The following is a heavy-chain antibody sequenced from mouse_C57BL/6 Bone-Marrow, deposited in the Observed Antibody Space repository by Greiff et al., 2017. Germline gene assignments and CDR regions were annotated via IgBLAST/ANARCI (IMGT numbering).Heavy chain of an antibody. V-gene: IGHV10-1*01. J-gene: IGHJ3*01. D-gene: IGHD4-1*01. CDR3: VRSWDEAY. Sequence: DAGGGLVQPKGSLKLSCAASGFSFNTYAMNWVRQAPGKGLEWVARIRSKSNNYATYYADSVKDRITISRDDSESMLYLQMNSLKTDDTAMYYCVRSWDEAYWGQGTLVTVSA. CDR2: IRSKSNNYAT. CDR1: GFSFNTYA.